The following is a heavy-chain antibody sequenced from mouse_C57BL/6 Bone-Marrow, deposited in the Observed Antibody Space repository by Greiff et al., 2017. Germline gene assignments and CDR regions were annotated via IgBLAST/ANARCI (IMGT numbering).Heavy chain of an antibody. CDR3: ARLGTTVVAEGFAY. CDR2: IYPRSGNT. J-gene: IGHJ3*01. CDR1: GYTFTSYG. V-gene: IGHV1-81*01. D-gene: IGHD1-1*01. Sequence: QVQLQQSGAELARPGASVKLSCKASGYTFTSYGISWVKQRTGQGLEWIGEIYPRSGNTYYNEKFKGKATLTADKSSSTAYMELRSLTSEDSAVYFCARLGTTVVAEGFAYWGQGTLVTVSA.